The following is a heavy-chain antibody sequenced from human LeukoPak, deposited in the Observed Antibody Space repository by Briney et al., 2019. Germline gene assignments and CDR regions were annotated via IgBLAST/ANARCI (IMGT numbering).Heavy chain of an antibody. CDR2: INPNSGGT. J-gene: IGHJ6*03. V-gene: IGHV1-2*02. CDR1: GYTFTGYY. D-gene: IGHD3-22*01. CDR3: ARGTPSSGYYSAYYYYMDV. Sequence: ASVKVSCKASGYTFTGYYIHWVRQAPGQGLEWMGWINPNSGGTNYAQKFQGRVTMTRDTSISTAYMELSRLRSDDTAVYYCARGTPSSGYYSAYYYYMDVWGKGTTVTISS.